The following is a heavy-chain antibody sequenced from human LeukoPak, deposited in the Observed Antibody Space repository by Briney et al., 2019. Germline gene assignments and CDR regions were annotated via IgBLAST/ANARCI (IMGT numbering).Heavy chain of an antibody. CDR2: IYYSGST. V-gene: IGHV4-61*01. CDR1: GGSVSSGSYY. CDR3: ARDPAPSSWYYYGMDV. J-gene: IGHJ6*02. D-gene: IGHD6-13*01. Sequence: PSETLSLTCTVSGGSVSSGSYYWSWIRQPPGTGLEWIGYIYYSGSTNYNPSLKSRVIISVDTSKNQFSLKLSSVTAADTAVYYCARDPAPSSWYYYGMDVWGQGTTVTVSS.